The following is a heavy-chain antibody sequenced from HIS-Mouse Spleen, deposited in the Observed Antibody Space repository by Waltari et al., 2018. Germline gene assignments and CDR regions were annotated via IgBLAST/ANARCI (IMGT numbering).Heavy chain of an antibody. V-gene: IGHV4-34*01. D-gene: IGHD6-6*01. J-gene: IGHJ4*02. CDR3: YSSSSFDY. Sequence: QVQLQQWGAGLLKPSETLSLTCAVYGGSFSGYYWSWIRQPPGKGLEWIGEINHSGSTNYTPSLKCRVTISVDTSKNQFSLKLSSVTAADTCARAGYSSSSFDYWGQGTLVTVSS. CDR2: INHSGST. CDR1: GGSFSGYY.